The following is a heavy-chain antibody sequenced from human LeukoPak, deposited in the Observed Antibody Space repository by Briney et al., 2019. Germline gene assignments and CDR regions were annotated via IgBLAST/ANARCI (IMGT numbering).Heavy chain of an antibody. CDR1: GGTFSSYA. CDR2: IIPIFGTA. CDR3: ARGKSFNWFDP. V-gene: IGHV1-69*05. J-gene: IGHJ5*02. D-gene: IGHD3-16*02. Sequence: SVKISCKASGGTFSSYAISWVRQAPGQGLEWMGRIIPIFGTANYAQKFQGRVTITTDESTSTASMELSSLSSEDTAVYYCARGKSFNWFDPWGQGTLVTVSS.